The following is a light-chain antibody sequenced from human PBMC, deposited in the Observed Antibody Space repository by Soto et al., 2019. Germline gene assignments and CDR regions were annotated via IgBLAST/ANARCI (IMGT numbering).Light chain of an antibody. CDR3: QQYGSSPRT. V-gene: IGKV3-20*01. J-gene: IGKJ1*01. CDR2: GAS. Sequence: EIVLTQSPGTLSLSPGERATLSCRASQSISSNYLAWYQHEPGQAPRLLIYGASSRATGVPDRFSGSGTGTYFTLTISSLEPGDFAVYYCQQYGSSPRTFGQGTKVEVK. CDR1: QSISSNY.